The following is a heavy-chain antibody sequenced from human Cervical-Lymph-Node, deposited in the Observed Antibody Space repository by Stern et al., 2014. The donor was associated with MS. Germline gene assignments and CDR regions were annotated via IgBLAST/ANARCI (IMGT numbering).Heavy chain of an antibody. V-gene: IGHV4-39*01. CDR3: ARHRWLRLTFRDFDY. Sequence: QLQLQKSGPGLVKPSETLSLTCSVSGGSISSISDYWGWIRQPPGKGLEXIGSFYYSGPTYYSPSLKSRVTISVDTSKTHFSLNLNSVTAADTAVYYCARHRWLRLTFRDFDYWGQGTLVTVSS. CDR2: FYYSGPT. J-gene: IGHJ4*02. D-gene: IGHD5-12*01. CDR1: GGSISSISDY.